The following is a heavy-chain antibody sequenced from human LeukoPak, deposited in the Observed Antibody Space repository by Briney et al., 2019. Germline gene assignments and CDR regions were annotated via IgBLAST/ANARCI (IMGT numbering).Heavy chain of an antibody. D-gene: IGHD6-13*01. CDR3: ATSTAAAGTD. CDR2: ITTSDGNT. J-gene: IGHJ4*02. CDR1: GFTFSSYT. Sequence: TGGSLRLSCAASGFTFSSYTMSWVRQAPGKGLEWVSTITTSDGNTYYADSVKGRFTVSRDNSKNTLYLQMNSLRAEDTAVYYCATSTAAAGTDWGQGTLVTVSS. V-gene: IGHV3-23*01.